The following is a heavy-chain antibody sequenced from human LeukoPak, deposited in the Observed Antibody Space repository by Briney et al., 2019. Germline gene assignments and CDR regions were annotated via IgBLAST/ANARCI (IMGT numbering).Heavy chain of an antibody. CDR1: GFTFSSYW. CDR2: INYDGSST. V-gene: IGHV3-74*01. J-gene: IGHJ6*02. Sequence: QPGGSLRLSCAASGFTFSSYWMHWVRQAPGKGLVWVSRINYDGSSTSYADSVKGRFTISRDNAKNTLYLQMNSLRAEDTAVYYYAREAAAGTAGAYGMDVWGQGTTVTVSS. D-gene: IGHD6-13*01. CDR3: AREAAAGTAGAYGMDV.